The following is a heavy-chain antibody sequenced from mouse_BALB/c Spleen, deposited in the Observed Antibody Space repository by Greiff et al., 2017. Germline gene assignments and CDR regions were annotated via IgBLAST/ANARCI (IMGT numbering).Heavy chain of an antibody. D-gene: IGHD2-4*01. CDR2: ISSGSSTI. J-gene: IGHJ4*01. CDR3: ARLDYDGLMDY. Sequence: EVMLVESGGGLVQPGGSRKLSCAASGFTFSSFGMHWVRQAPEKGLEWVAYISSGSSTIYYADTVKGRFTISRDNPKNTLFLQMTSLRSEDTAMYYCARLDYDGLMDYWGQGTSVTVSS. V-gene: IGHV5-17*02. CDR1: GFTFSSFG.